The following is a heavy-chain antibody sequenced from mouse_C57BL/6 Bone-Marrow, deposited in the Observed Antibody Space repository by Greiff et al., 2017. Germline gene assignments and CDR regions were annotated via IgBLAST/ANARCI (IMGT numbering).Heavy chain of an antibody. CDR2: IYPGDGDT. D-gene: IGHD1-1*01. Sequence: QVQLQQSGPELVKPGASVKISCKASGYAFSSSWMNWVKQRPGKGLEWIGRIYPGDGDTNYNGKFKGKATLTADKSSSTAYMQLSSLTSEDSAVYFCARYYYGSWWYFDVWGTGTTVTVSS. J-gene: IGHJ1*03. CDR3: ARYYYGSWWYFDV. V-gene: IGHV1-82*01. CDR1: GYAFSSSW.